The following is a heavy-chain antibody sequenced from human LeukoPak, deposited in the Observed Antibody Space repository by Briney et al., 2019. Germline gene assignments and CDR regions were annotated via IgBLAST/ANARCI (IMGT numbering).Heavy chain of an antibody. CDR3: ASPVYGDYRLYYYYGMDV. J-gene: IGHJ6*02. CDR2: ISYDGSNK. D-gene: IGHD4-17*01. CDR1: GFTFSSYA. V-gene: IGHV3-30*04. Sequence: GGSLRLSCAASGFTFSSYAMHWVRQAPGKGLEWVAVISYDGSNKYYAGSVKGRFTISRDNSKNTLYLQMNSLRAEDTAVYYCASPVYGDYRLYYYYGMDVWGQGTTVTVSS.